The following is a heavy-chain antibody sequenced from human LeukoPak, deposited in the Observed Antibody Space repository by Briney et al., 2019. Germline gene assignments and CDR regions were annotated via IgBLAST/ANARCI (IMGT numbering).Heavy chain of an antibody. CDR3: ARVLGPSRARYYFDY. Sequence: KSSETLSLTCAVSGGSISSGGYSWSWIRQPPGKGLEWIGYIYHSGSTYYNPSLKSRVTISVDRSKNQFSLKLSSVTAADTAVYYCARVLGPSRARYYFDYWGQGTLVTVSS. J-gene: IGHJ4*02. V-gene: IGHV4-30-2*01. CDR2: IYHSGST. D-gene: IGHD7-27*01. CDR1: GGSISSGGYS.